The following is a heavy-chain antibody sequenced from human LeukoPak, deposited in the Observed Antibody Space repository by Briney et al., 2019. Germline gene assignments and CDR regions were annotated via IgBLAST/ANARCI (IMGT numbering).Heavy chain of an antibody. CDR3: ARAHPRDNWFDP. CDR1: GYTFTTYN. Sequence: ASVKVSCKASGYTFTTYNINWVRQAPGQGLEWMGWISGYNGNTNYAQKLQGRVTMTTDTSTSTAYMELRSLKSDDTAVYYCARAHPRDNWFDPWGQGTLVTVSS. D-gene: IGHD3-10*01. J-gene: IGHJ5*02. V-gene: IGHV1-18*01. CDR2: ISGYNGNT.